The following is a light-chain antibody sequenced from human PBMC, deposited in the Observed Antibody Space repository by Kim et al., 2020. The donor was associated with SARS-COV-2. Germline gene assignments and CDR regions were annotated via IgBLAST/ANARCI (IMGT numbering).Light chain of an antibody. V-gene: IGLV3-21*04. Sequence: PGKAATFTCGGDDSETISVPGYQQKPGQAPVLVIYYDTDRPSGTPERFSASNSGNTATLTVSRVEAGDEADYYCQVWDSGSDQWVFGGGTQLTVL. J-gene: IGLJ3*02. CDR2: YDT. CDR3: QVWDSGSDQWV. CDR1: DSETIS.